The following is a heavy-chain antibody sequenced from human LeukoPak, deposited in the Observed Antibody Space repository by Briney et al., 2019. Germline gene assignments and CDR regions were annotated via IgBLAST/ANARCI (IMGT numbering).Heavy chain of an antibody. CDR1: GYTFTSYG. CDR3: ARDNSVEDTAWWFDP. D-gene: IGHD4-23*01. J-gene: IGHJ5*02. V-gene: IGHV1-18*01. CDR2: ISAYNGNT. Sequence: ASVKVSCKASGYTFTSYGISWARQAPGQGLEWMGWISAYNGNTNYAQKLQGRVTMTTDTSTSTAYMELRSLRSEDTAVYYCARDNSVEDTAWWFDPWGQGTLVTVSS.